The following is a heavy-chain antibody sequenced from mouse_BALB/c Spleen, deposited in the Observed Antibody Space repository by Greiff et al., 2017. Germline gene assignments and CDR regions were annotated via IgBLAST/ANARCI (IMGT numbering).Heavy chain of an antibody. CDR2: IRNKANGYTT. D-gene: IGHD1-2*01. CDR3: ARGHYGYPPYAMDY. Sequence: EVQLVESGGGLVQPGGSLRLSCATSGFTFTDYYMSWVRQPPGKALEWLGFIRNKANGYTTEYSASVKGRFTISRDNSQSILYLQMNTLRAEDSATYYCARGHYGYPPYAMDYWGQGTSVTVSS. V-gene: IGHV7-3*02. J-gene: IGHJ4*01. CDR1: GFTFTDYY.